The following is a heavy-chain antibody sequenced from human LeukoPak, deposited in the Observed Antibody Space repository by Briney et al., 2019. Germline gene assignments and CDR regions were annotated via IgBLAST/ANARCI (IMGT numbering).Heavy chain of an antibody. Sequence: PSETLSLTCTVSGGSISSGDYYWSWIRQPPGKGLEWIGYIYYSGSTYYNPSLKSRVTISVDTSKNQFSLELSSVTAAGTAIYYCARHTYARPFDFWGQGTLVTVSS. V-gene: IGHV4-30-4*01. J-gene: IGHJ4*02. CDR3: ARHTYARPFDF. CDR1: GGSISSGDYY. D-gene: IGHD6-6*01. CDR2: IYYSGST.